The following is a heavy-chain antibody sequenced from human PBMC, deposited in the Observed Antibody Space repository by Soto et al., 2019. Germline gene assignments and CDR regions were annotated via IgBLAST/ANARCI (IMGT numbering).Heavy chain of an antibody. J-gene: IGHJ4*01. Sequence: ASVKVSCKASGYTFTSYYMHWVRQAPGQGLEWMGIINPSGGSTSYAQKFQGRVTMTRDTSTSTVYMELSSLRSEDTAVYYCARDVTGGYSGYDYDYVWGSYRLFDYWGQ. CDR2: INPSGGST. D-gene: IGHD3-16*02. V-gene: IGHV1-46*03. CDR1: GYTFTSYY. CDR3: ARDVTGGYSGYDYDYVWGSYRLFDY.